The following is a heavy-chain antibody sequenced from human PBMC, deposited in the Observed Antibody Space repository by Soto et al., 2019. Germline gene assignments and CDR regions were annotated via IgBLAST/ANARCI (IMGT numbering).Heavy chain of an antibody. CDR3: AKGGTGTTVSYEY. CDR1: GFTFDDYA. V-gene: IGHV3-9*01. J-gene: IGHJ4*02. CDR2: ISWNSGSI. Sequence: DVQLVESGGGLVQPGRSLRLSCAASGFTFDDYAMHWVRQAPGKGLEWVSGISWNSGSIGYADSVKGRFTISRDNAKNSLYLQMNSLRAEDTALYYGAKGGTGTTVSYEYWGQGTLVTVSS. D-gene: IGHD1-7*01.